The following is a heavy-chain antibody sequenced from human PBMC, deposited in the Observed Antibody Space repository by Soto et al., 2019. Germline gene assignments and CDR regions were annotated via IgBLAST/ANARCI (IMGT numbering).Heavy chain of an antibody. CDR3: ARRWGYAFDI. Sequence: QVQLQESGPGLVKPSETLSLTCTVSGGSISSYYWSWIRQPPGKGLEWIGYIYYSGSTNYNPSLKIPVTISVHTSKNPFSLKLISVTAADTAVYSCARRWGYAFDIWGQGTMVTVSS. CDR2: IYYSGST. CDR1: GGSISSYY. D-gene: IGHD1-26*01. J-gene: IGHJ3*02. V-gene: IGHV4-59*08.